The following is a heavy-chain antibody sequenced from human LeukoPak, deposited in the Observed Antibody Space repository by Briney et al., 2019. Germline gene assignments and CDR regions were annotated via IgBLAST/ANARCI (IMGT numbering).Heavy chain of an antibody. CDR3: QWELRGY. V-gene: IGHV3-23*01. J-gene: IGHJ4*02. CDR2: ISGSGGST. D-gene: IGHD1-26*01. Sequence: GGSLRLSCAASGFTFSSYAMSWVRQAPGKGLEWVSAISGSGGSTYYADSVKGRFTISRDNSKNTLYLQMNNLRAEDTAVSLFQWELRGYWGQGTLVTVSS. CDR1: GFTFSSYA.